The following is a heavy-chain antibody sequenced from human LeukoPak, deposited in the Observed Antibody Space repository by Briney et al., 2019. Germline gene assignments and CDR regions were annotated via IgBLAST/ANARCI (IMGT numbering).Heavy chain of an antibody. V-gene: IGHV3-7*03. J-gene: IGHJ4*02. CDR3: ARATFGWGIVDY. Sequence: GGSLRLSCAASGFTFSSYSMSWVRQAPGKGLECVANIKQDGSEKYYVDSVKGRFTISRDNAKNSLYLQMNSLRAEDTAVYYCARATFGWGIVDYWGQGTLVTVSS. CDR1: GFTFSSYS. CDR2: IKQDGSEK. D-gene: IGHD3-16*01.